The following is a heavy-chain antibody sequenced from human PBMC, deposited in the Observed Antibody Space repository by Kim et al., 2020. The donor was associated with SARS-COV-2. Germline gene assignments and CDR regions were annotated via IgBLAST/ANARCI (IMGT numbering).Heavy chain of an antibody. CDR2: TYYRSKWYN. Sequence: SQTLSLTCAISGDSVSSNSAAWNWIRQSPSRGLEWLGRTYYRSKWYNDYAVSVKSRITINPDTSKNQFSLQLNSVTPEDTAVYYCARVVGRQIYYYYGMDVWGQGTTVTVSS. J-gene: IGHJ6*02. V-gene: IGHV6-1*01. CDR1: GDSVSSNSAA. CDR3: ARVVGRQIYYYYGMDV.